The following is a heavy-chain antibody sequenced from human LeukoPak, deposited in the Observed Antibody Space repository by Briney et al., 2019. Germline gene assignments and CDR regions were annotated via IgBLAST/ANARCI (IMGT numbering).Heavy chain of an antibody. Sequence: GGSLRLSCAAPGFTFSSYAMSWVRQAPGKGLEWVSAISGSGGSTYYADSVKGRFTISRDNSKNTLYLQMNSLRAEDTAVYYCAKDGALLRWPVYYFDYWGQGTLVTVSS. V-gene: IGHV3-23*01. CDR3: AKDGALLRWPVYYFDY. CDR2: ISGSGGST. J-gene: IGHJ4*02. CDR1: GFTFSSYA. D-gene: IGHD4-23*01.